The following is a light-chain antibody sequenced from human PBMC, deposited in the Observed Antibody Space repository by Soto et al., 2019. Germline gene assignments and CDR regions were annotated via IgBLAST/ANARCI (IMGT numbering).Light chain of an antibody. Sequence: EIVMTQSPATLSVSPGERATLSCRASQSISTELAWYQQKPGQPPRLLIYSASTRATGVPARFSGSGSGSEFNLTISGLQSEDFAVYYCQQGHNWPLTFGQGTRLEI. CDR1: QSISTE. CDR2: SAS. V-gene: IGKV3-15*01. CDR3: QQGHNWPLT. J-gene: IGKJ2*01.